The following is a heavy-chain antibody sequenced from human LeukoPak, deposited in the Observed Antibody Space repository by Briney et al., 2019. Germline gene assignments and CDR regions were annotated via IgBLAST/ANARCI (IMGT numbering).Heavy chain of an antibody. CDR2: IYSSGST. CDR3: ARSIGARNWFDP. D-gene: IGHD6-6*01. V-gene: IGHV4-59*12. Sequence: SETLSLTCTVSGGSISNYFWSWIRRPPGEGLEWIGDIYSSGSTYYNPSLKSQVTISVDTSKNQFSLKLSSVTAADTAVYYCARSIGARNWFDPWGQGTLVTVSS. J-gene: IGHJ5*02. CDR1: GGSISNYF.